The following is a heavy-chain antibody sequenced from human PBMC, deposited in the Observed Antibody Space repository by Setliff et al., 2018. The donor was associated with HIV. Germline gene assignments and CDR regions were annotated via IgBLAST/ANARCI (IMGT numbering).Heavy chain of an antibody. CDR3: ARDFRYSGSYGSAFDL. Sequence: PGGSLRLSCVASGFSFSHYAMHWVRQAPGKGLEWVAVFSHDGTHKSYADSVKGRFTISRDNSKNTLFLQMNRLTPEDTAVYYCARDFRYSGSYGSAFDLWGQGTMVTVSS. CDR2: FSHDGTHK. CDR1: GFSFSHYA. J-gene: IGHJ3*01. V-gene: IGHV3-30*04. D-gene: IGHD1-26*01.